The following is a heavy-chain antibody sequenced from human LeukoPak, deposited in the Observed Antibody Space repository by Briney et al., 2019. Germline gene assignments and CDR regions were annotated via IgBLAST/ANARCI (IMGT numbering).Heavy chain of an antibody. CDR3: ASGVSPPNYYYYMDV. CDR1: GYTFIGYY. CDR2: INPNSGGT. V-gene: IGHV1-2*02. Sequence: ASVKVSCKASGYTFIGYYMHWVRQAPGQGLEWMGWINPNSGGTTYARNFQGRVTMTTDTSTSTAYMELRSLRSDDTAVYYCASGVSPPNYYYYMDVWGKGTTVTISS. J-gene: IGHJ6*03.